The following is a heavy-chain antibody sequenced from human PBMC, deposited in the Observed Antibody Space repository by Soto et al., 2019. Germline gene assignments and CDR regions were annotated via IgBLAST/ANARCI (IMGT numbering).Heavy chain of an antibody. Sequence: QVQLVQSGAEVKKPGDSVKVSCSASGYTFTHFYITWVRQAPGQGLEWMGAISPHNFNTNFAQKFQGRVTLTTDTSTRTAYMELRSLRSDDTAVYYCARDEGGYDILTGYYKAHHFDYWGQGVPVTVSS. CDR1: GYTFTHFY. CDR3: ARDEGGYDILTGYYKAHHFDY. J-gene: IGHJ4*02. CDR2: ISPHNFNT. D-gene: IGHD3-9*01. V-gene: IGHV1-18*01.